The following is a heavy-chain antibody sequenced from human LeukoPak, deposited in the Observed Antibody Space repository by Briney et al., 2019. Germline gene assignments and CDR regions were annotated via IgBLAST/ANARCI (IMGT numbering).Heavy chain of an antibody. Sequence: ASVKVSCKASGYTFTGYYMHWVRQAPGQGLEWMGWINPNSGGTNYAQKFQGRVTMSTDTSTSTAYVELRSLRSDDTAVYYCARNSFDRSGYYFYFDYWGQGSLVTVSA. CDR3: ARNSFDRSGYYFYFDY. CDR1: GYTFTGYY. D-gene: IGHD3-22*01. J-gene: IGHJ4*02. CDR2: INPNSGGT. V-gene: IGHV1-2*02.